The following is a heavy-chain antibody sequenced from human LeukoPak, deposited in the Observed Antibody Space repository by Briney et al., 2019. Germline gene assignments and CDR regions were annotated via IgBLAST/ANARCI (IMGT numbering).Heavy chain of an antibody. CDR1: GFTFSNYG. CDR3: ARSPYRGGSSWTEFDY. D-gene: IGHD6-13*01. CDR2: IRYDGSDK. V-gene: IGHV3-30*02. J-gene: IGHJ4*02. Sequence: PGGSLRLSCAASGFTFSNYGIHWVRQAPGKGLEWVAFIRYDGSDKYYADSVKGRFTISRDSSKNTVYLQMNSLSDEDTAVYYCARSPYRGGSSWTEFDYWGQGALVTGSS.